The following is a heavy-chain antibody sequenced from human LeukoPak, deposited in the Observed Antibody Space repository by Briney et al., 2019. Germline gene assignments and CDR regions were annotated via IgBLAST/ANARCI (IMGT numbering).Heavy chain of an antibody. CDR2: IYYSGST. CDR1: GGSISSSSYY. CDR3: ARRPVDYYDSSGYTKLFDY. J-gene: IGHJ4*02. Sequence: PSETLSLTCTVSGGSISSSSYYWGWIRQPPGKGLEWIGSIYYSGSTYYNPSLKSRVTISVDTSKNQFSLKLGSVTAADTAVYYCARRPVDYYDSSGYTKLFDYWGQGTLVTVSS. V-gene: IGHV4-39*01. D-gene: IGHD3-22*01.